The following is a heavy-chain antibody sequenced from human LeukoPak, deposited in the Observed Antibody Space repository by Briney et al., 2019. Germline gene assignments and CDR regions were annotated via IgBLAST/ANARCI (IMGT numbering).Heavy chain of an antibody. J-gene: IGHJ5*02. Sequence: ASVKVSCKSSGGSFSTYTISWVRQAPGQQPEWMGGILPGLPTPNYAQKFQGSVTISSAEYTGTAYMELNSLRSDDTAMYYCAWSTNYGDGWFGPWGQGTLVTVSS. CDR2: ILPGLPTP. D-gene: IGHD4/OR15-4a*01. CDR1: GGSFSTYT. V-gene: IGHV1-69*16. CDR3: AWSTNYGDGWFGP.